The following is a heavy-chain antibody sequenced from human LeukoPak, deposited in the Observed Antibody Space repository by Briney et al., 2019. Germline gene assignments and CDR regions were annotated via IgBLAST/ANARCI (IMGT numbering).Heavy chain of an antibody. CDR2: ITAGGGNT. V-gene: IGHV3-23*01. CDR3: AKGMYGVGGALDY. CDR1: GFIFKTYG. D-gene: IGHD2-21*01. J-gene: IGHJ4*02. Sequence: GGSLRLSCAASGFIFKTYGMNWVRQAPGKGLEYVSGITAGGGNTYYGDSLKGRFTISRDDSKDTLFLQMNSLRVEDTAVYYCAKGMYGVGGALDYWGRGSLVTVSS.